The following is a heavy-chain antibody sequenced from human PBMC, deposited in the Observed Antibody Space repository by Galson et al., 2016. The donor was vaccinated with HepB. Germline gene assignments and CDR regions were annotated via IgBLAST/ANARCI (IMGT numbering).Heavy chain of an antibody. J-gene: IGHJ2*01. D-gene: IGHD4-23*01. CDR2: IYYNGHT. Sequence: SETLSLTCAVSGVSISSYCWSWIRQPPGKGLEWIGYIYYNGHTKTNSSLKSRVTLSVDTSTNHFSLNLTSVTAADTAVYYCARDRGNLGSDLWGRGTRVTVSS. V-gene: IGHV4-59*01. CDR1: GVSISSYC. CDR3: ARDRGNLGSDL.